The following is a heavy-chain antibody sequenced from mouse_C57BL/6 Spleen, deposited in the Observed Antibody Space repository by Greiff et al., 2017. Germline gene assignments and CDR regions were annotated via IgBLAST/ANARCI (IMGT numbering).Heavy chain of an antibody. D-gene: IGHD2-4*01. CDR2: ISDGGSYT. CDR3: ARGDDYAPFDY. J-gene: IGHJ2*01. CDR1: GFTFSSYA. Sequence: EVHLVESGGGLLKPGGSLKLSCAASGFTFSSYAMSWVRQTPEKRLEWVATISDGGSYTYYPDNVKGRFTISRDNAKNNLYLQMSHLKSEDTAMYYCARGDDYAPFDYWGQGTTLTVSS. V-gene: IGHV5-4*01.